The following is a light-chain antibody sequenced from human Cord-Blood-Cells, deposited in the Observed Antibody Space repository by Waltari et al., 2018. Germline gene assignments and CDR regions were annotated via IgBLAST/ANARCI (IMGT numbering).Light chain of an antibody. Sequence: QSALTQPASVSGSPGQSITISCPGTSSDVGSYNLVSWYQQHPGKAPKLMIYEGSKRPSGVSNRFSGSKSGNTASLTIPGLQAEDEADYYCCSYAGSMFGGGTKLTVL. CDR3: CSYAGSM. CDR1: SSDVGSYNL. CDR2: EGS. J-gene: IGLJ3*02. V-gene: IGLV2-23*01.